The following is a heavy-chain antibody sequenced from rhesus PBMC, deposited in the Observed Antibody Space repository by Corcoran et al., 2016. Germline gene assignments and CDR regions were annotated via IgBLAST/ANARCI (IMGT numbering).Heavy chain of an antibody. D-gene: IGHD3-3*01. CDR2: INGNSGST. CDR1: GAPISSNW. CDR3: AREVVTIFGLVTPFDY. Sequence: QVQLQESGPGLVKPSETLSLTYTVSGAPISSNWWSWIRQPPGKGLEWIGEINGNSGSTNYNPSLKSRVTNSKDASKNQFSLKLTSVTAADSAVYYCAREVVTIFGLVTPFDYWGQGVLVTVSS. V-gene: IGHV4-80*01. J-gene: IGHJ4*01.